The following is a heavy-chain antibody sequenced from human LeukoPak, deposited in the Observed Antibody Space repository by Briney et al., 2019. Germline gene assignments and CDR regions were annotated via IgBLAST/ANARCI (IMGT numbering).Heavy chain of an antibody. CDR3: ARDLSIAAPGTDFDY. J-gene: IGHJ4*02. CDR2: MNPNSGNT. V-gene: IGHV1-8*03. CDR1: GYTFTSYD. Sequence: ASVKVSCKASGYTFTSYDINWVRQATGQGLEWMGWMNPNSGNTGYAQKFQGRVTITRNTSISTAYMELSSLRSDDTAVYYCARDLSIAAPGTDFDYWGQGTLVTVSS. D-gene: IGHD6-13*01.